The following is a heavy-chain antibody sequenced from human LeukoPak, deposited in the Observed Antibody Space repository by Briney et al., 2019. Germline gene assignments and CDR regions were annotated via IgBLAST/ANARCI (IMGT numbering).Heavy chain of an antibody. CDR3: ASHRRYSSSQQFDP. CDR2: ISSSSSYI. D-gene: IGHD6-6*01. J-gene: IGHJ5*02. V-gene: IGHV3-21*01. Sequence: PGGSLRLSCAASGFTFDDYAMHWVRQAPGKGLEWVSSISSSSSYIYYADSVKGRFTISRDNAKNSLYLQMNSLRAEDTAVYYCASHRRYSSSQQFDPWGQGTLVTVSS. CDR1: GFTFDDYA.